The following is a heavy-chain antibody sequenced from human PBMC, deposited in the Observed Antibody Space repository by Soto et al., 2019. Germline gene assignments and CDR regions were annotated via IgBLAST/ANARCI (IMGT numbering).Heavy chain of an antibody. Sequence: GGSLRLSCAASGFTFSSYWMHWVRQAPGKGLVWVSHIDSDGGSTTYADSVKGRFTISRDNSKNTLYLQMNSLRAEDTAVYYCAKTPGYYYDSTGYHFDSGGQGPLVTVSS. CDR2: IDSDGGST. D-gene: IGHD3-22*01. CDR3: AKTPGYYYDSTGYHFDS. J-gene: IGHJ4*02. V-gene: IGHV3-74*01. CDR1: GFTFSSYW.